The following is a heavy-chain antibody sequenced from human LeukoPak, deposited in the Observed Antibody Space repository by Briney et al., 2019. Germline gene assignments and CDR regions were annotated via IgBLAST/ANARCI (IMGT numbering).Heavy chain of an antibody. Sequence: PGGSLRLSCAASGFTFSSYGMHWVRQAPGKGLEWVAFIRYDGSNKYYADSVKGRFTISRDNSKNTLYLQMNSLRAEDTAVYYCARVPGRLQGFWGQGTLVTVSS. CDR2: IRYDGSNK. CDR1: GFTFSSYG. V-gene: IGHV3-30*02. CDR3: ARVPGRLQGF. J-gene: IGHJ4*02. D-gene: IGHD6-25*01.